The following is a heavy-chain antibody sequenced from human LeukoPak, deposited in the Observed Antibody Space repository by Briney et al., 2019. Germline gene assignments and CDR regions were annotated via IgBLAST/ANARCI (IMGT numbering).Heavy chain of an antibody. Sequence: GGSLRLSCAASGFTFSSYAMSRVRQAPGKGLEWVSAISGSGGSTYYADSVKGRFTISRDNSKNTLYLQMNSLRAEDTAVYYYAKVAPIAGTDCSSTSCYPHYYYYYMDVWGKGTTVTVSS. CDR1: GFTFSSYA. CDR2: ISGSGGST. J-gene: IGHJ6*03. CDR3: AKVAPIAGTDCSSTSCYPHYYYYYMDV. V-gene: IGHV3-23*01. D-gene: IGHD2-2*01.